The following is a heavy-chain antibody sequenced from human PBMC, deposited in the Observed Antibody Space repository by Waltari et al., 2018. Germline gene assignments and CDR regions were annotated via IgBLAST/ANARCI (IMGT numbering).Heavy chain of an antibody. CDR1: GGSISSSY. D-gene: IGHD2-2*01. J-gene: IGHJ6*03. CDR2: IYTSGST. CDR3: ARTLRGSTRARSYYMDV. V-gene: IGHV4-4*07. Sequence: QVQLQESGPGLVKPSETLSLTCTVSGGSISSSYWSWIRQPAGKGLEWIGRIYTSGSTNYNPSLKSRVTMSVDTSKNQSSLKLSSVTAADTAVYYCARTLRGSTRARSYYMDVWGKGTTVTISS.